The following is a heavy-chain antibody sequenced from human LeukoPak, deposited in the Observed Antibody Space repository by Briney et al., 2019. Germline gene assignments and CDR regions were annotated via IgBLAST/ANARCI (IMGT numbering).Heavy chain of an antibody. Sequence: ASVKVSRKASGYTFTGYYMHWVRQAPGQGLEWMGWINPNSGGTNYAQKFQGRVTMTRDTSISTAYMELSRLRSDDTAVYYCARDLRWSYGRDYWGQGTLVTVSS. CDR3: ARDLRWSYGRDY. CDR1: GYTFTGYY. V-gene: IGHV1-2*02. J-gene: IGHJ4*02. CDR2: INPNSGGT. D-gene: IGHD4-23*01.